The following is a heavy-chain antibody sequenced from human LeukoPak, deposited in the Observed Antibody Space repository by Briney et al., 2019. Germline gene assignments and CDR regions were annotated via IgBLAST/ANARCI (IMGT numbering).Heavy chain of an antibody. CDR2: ISGGSTVI. CDR1: GFTFSSCN. V-gene: IGHV3-48*01. J-gene: IGHJ4*02. D-gene: IGHD2-15*01. Sequence: PGGSLRLSCAASGFTFSSCNMNWVRQAPGKGLEWVSYISGGSTVIDYADSVRGRFTISRDNAKNSLYLQMNSLRGEDTAVYYCARDPSCSGGSCRDGYFDYWGQGTLVAVSS. CDR3: ARDPSCSGGSCRDGYFDY.